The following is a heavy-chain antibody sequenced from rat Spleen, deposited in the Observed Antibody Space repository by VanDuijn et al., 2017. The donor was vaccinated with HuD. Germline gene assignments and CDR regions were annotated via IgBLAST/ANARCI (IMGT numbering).Heavy chain of an antibody. D-gene: IGHD1-12*02. J-gene: IGHJ3*01. CDR3: ARHLYDGTYFPFAY. Sequence: EVQLVESGGGLVQPGRSLKLSCAASGFTFSDYNMAWVRQAPKKGLEWVATMNYDGSSAYYRDSVKGRFTLSRDNAKSTLYLQMDSQRSEDTATYYCARHLYDGTYFPFAYWGQGTLVTVSS. CDR1: GFTFSDYN. V-gene: IGHV5-7*01. CDR2: MNYDGSSA.